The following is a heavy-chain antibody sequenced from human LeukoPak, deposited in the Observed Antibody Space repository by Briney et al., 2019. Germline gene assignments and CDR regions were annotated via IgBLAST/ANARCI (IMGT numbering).Heavy chain of an antibody. CDR2: IYPGDSET. Sequence: HGESLKISCKGSGYSFPTYWIGWVRQMPGKGLEWMGIIYPGDSETRYSPFFQGQVTISADKSISTAYLQWSRLKASDTAMYYCARKSRADYWGQGTLVTVSS. CDR1: GYSFPTYW. CDR3: ARKSRADY. J-gene: IGHJ4*02. V-gene: IGHV5-51*01.